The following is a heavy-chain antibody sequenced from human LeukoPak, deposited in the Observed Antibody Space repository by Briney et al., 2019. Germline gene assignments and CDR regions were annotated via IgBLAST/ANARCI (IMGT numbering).Heavy chain of an antibody. V-gene: IGHV3-23*01. CDR3: AKDGSYVGYFDY. J-gene: IGHJ4*02. D-gene: IGHD2-15*01. CDR2: ISGSGGST. CDR1: GFTFSSYD. Sequence: GGSLRLSCAASGFTFSSYDMSWVRQAPGKGLEWVSAISGSGGSTYYADSVKGRFTISRDNSKNTLYLQMNSPRAEDTAVYYCAKDGSYVGYFDYWGQGTLVTVSS.